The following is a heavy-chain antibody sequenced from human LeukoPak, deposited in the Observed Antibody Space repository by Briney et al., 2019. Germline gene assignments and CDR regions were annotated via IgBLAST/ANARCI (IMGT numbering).Heavy chain of an antibody. Sequence: SETLSVTCAVYGGSFSGYYWSWIRHPPGKGVEGMGEVNHSGSTNYNPSVKSRVTISVDTSKNQCSLKLSSVTAADTAVYYCARGVTGYSSSWYSDCWRQGTLVTVSS. V-gene: IGHV4-34*01. CDR2: VNHSGST. D-gene: IGHD6-13*01. CDR3: ARGVTGYSSSWYSDC. J-gene: IGHJ4*02. CDR1: GGSFSGYY.